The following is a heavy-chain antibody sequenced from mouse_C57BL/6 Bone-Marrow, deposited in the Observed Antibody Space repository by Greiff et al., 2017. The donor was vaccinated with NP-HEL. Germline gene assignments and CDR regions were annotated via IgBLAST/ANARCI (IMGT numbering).Heavy chain of an antibody. J-gene: IGHJ4*01. CDR1: GFTFSSYA. Sequence: EVKLMESGGGLVKPGGSLKLSCAASGFTFSSYAMSWVRQTPEKRLEWVATISDGGSYTYYPDNVKGRFTISRDNAKNNLYLQMSHLKSEDTAMYYCARGYGSSYDYAMDYWGQGTSVTVSS. D-gene: IGHD1-1*01. CDR2: ISDGGSYT. CDR3: ARGYGSSYDYAMDY. V-gene: IGHV5-4*03.